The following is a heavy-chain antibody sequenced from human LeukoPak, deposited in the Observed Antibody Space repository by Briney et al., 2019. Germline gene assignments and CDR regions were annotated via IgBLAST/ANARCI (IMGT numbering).Heavy chain of an antibody. V-gene: IGHV3-23*01. CDR2: ISGPGPST. CDR3: AKEEMPHAFDL. Sequence: PGGSMRLSCAASGFSFRRYAMNWVRQAPGRGLEWVAVISGPGPSTVYADSVKGRFTISRDNSKNTLFLQLDSLRVEDTAIYCCAKEEMPHAFDLWGQGTMVTVSS. J-gene: IGHJ3*01. D-gene: IGHD5-24*01. CDR1: GFSFRRYA.